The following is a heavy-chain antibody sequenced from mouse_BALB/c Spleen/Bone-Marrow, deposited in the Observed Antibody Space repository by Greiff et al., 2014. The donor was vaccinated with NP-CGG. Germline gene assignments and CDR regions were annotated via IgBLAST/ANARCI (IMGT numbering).Heavy chain of an antibody. D-gene: IGHD1-1*01. CDR3: AKYDYGFTF. CDR2: ISPSSIHT. V-gene: IGHV1-69*02. CDR1: GYTFTNYW. Sequence: QVQLQQSGADLVRPGASVKLSCKTSGYTFTNYWINWLKQRPGQGLEWIGNISPSSIHTNYNQKFKDKATLTVDKSSSTAYMQLSSPTSEDSAVYYCAKYDYGFTFWGQGTLVTVSA. J-gene: IGHJ3*01.